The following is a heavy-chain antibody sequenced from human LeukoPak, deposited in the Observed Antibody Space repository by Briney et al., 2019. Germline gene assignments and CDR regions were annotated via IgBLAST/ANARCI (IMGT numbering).Heavy chain of an antibody. J-gene: IGHJ5*02. Sequence: GGSLRLSCAASGFTFSSYAMTWIRQAPGEGLEWVSAISGSGGSTYYADSVKGRFTISRDNSKNTLYLQMNSLRAEDTAVYYCALDIVVVPAAIPWGQGTLVTVSS. CDR2: ISGSGGST. D-gene: IGHD2-2*02. CDR1: GFTFSSYA. V-gene: IGHV3-23*01. CDR3: ALDIVVVPAAIP.